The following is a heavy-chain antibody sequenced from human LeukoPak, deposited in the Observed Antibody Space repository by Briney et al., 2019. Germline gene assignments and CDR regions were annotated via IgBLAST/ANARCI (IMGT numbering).Heavy chain of an antibody. CDR3: ARRPGYCSSTSCLNWFDP. CDR1: DASFRSGSFY. D-gene: IGHD2-2*01. V-gene: IGHV4-61*02. Sequence: SQTLSLTCTVSDASFRSGSFYWSWIRQTAGKGLEWIGRTFASGRTNYNPSLNSRVTISVDTSKNQFSLRLNSATAADTAVYYCARRPGYCSSTSCLNWFDPWGQGTLVTVSS. CDR2: TFASGRT. J-gene: IGHJ5*02.